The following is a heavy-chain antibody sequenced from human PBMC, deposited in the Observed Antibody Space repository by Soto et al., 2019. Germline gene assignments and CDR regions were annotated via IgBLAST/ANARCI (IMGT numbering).Heavy chain of an antibody. CDR2: IYYSGST. CDR3: ARMVGADNWNYVEAFDI. V-gene: IGHV4-39*01. Sequence: SETLSLTCTVSGGSISSSSYYWGWIRQPPGKGLEWIGSIYYSGSTYYNPSLKSRVTISVDTSKNQFSLKLSSVTAADTAVYYCARMVGADNWNYVEAFDIWGQGTMVTVSS. CDR1: GGSISSSSYY. J-gene: IGHJ3*02. D-gene: IGHD1-7*01.